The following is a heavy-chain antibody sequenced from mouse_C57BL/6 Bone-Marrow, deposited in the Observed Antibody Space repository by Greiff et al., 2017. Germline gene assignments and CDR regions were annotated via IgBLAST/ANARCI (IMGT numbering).Heavy chain of an antibody. J-gene: IGHJ2*01. CDR1: GYTFTDYY. V-gene: IGHV1-19*01. Sequence: VQLQQSGPVLVKPGASVKMSCKASGYTFTDYYMNWVKQSHGKSLEWIGVINPYNGGTSYNQKFKGKATLTVDKSSSTAYMELNSLTSEDSAVYYCAGGDDGYSYYFDYWGQGTTLTVSS. CDR3: AGGDDGYSYYFDY. D-gene: IGHD2-3*01. CDR2: INPYNGGT.